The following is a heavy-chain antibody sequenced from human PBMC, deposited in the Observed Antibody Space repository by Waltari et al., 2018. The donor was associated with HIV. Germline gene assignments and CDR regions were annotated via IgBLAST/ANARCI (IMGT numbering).Heavy chain of an antibody. V-gene: IGHV4-39*01. CDR1: GGSISSSSYY. CDR2: IYSSGST. Sequence: QLQLQESGTGLVKPSETLSLTCTVSGGSISSSSYYWGSIRQPPGKGREWIGSIYSSGSTYYNPSLKSRVTISVDTSKNQFSLKRSSVTAADTAVYYCARRDGSGWDNYYYGMDVWGQGTTVTVSS. D-gene: IGHD6-19*01. J-gene: IGHJ6*02. CDR3: ARRDGSGWDNYYYGMDV.